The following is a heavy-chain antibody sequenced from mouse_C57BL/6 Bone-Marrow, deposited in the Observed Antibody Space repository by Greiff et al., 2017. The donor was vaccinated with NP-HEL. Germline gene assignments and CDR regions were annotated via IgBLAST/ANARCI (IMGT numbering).Heavy chain of an antibody. J-gene: IGHJ1*03. D-gene: IGHD2-4*01. V-gene: IGHV2-2*01. CDR2: IWSGGST. Sequence: QVQLQQSGPGLVQPSQSLSITCTVSGFSLTSYGVHWVRQSPGKGLEWLGVIWSGGSTDYNAAFISSLSISKDNSKSQVFFKMNSLQADDTAIYYCARIYYDYDGYWYFDVWGTGTTVTVSS. CDR1: GFSLTSYG. CDR3: ARIYYDYDGYWYFDV.